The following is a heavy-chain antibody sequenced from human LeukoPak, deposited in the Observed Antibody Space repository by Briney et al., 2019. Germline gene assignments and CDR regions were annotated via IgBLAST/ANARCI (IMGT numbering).Heavy chain of an antibody. Sequence: GGSPRLSCAASGFTFSSYWMHWVRQAPGKGLVWVSRINSDGSSTSYADSVKGRFTISRDNAKNTLYLQMNSLRAEDTAVYYCARETVVYYYYYGMDVWGQGTTVTVSS. D-gene: IGHD2-15*01. CDR2: INSDGSST. V-gene: IGHV3-74*01. CDR1: GFTFSSYW. CDR3: ARETVVYYYYYGMDV. J-gene: IGHJ6*02.